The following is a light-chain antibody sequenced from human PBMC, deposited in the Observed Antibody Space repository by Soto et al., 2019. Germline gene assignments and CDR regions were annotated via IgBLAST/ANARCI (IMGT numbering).Light chain of an antibody. CDR1: SSDVGGFNF. CDR2: EVY. V-gene: IGLV2-14*01. J-gene: IGLJ3*02. Sequence: QSALTQPASVSGYRGQSVTISCTGTSSDVGGFNFVSWYQHHPGTAPKLLIYEVYNRPSGASSRFSGSKSVNTASLTISGLQAEDEADYYCSSYTTSGTHVLFGGGTKLTVL. CDR3: SSYTTSGTHVL.